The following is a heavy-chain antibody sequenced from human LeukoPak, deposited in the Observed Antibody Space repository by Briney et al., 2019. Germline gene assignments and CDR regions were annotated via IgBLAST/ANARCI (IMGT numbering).Heavy chain of an antibody. D-gene: IGHD2-15*01. V-gene: IGHV3-74*01. Sequence: PGGSLRLSCAASGFTFSTYWMHWVRQAPGKGLVWVSRINSDEGSTTYADSVKGRFTISRDNAKNTLYLQMNSLRAEDTAVCYCAKSRRAYCSGGSCFGLWDYWGQGTLVTVSS. J-gene: IGHJ4*02. CDR1: GFTFSTYW. CDR2: INSDEGST. CDR3: AKSRRAYCSGGSCFGLWDY.